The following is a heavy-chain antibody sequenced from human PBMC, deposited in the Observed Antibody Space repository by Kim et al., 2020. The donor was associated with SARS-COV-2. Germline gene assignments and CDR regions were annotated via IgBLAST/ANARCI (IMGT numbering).Heavy chain of an antibody. Sequence: ASVKVSCKTSGYIFSLNVINWLRQAPGQGLEWMGWIDTNTGNPTYVPGFTGRFVFSLDTSVSTAYLQIDSLKAEDTAIYYCALLTQIGLSGNDDYFVYWGQGSLVTVSS. CDR3: ALLTQIGLSGNDDYFVY. CDR1: GYIFSLNV. J-gene: IGHJ4*02. D-gene: IGHD5-12*01. V-gene: IGHV7-4-1*01. CDR2: IDTNTGNP.